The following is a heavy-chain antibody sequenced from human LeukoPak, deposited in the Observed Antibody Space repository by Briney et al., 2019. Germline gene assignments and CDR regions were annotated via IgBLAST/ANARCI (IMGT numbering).Heavy chain of an antibody. D-gene: IGHD3-10*01. CDR2: INHSGST. V-gene: IGHV4-34*01. Sequence: EASETLSLTCAVYGGSFSGYYWTWIRQPXGXXLEWIGEINHSGSTKYNPSLKSRVTISVDTSKNQFSLKLSSVTAADTAVYYCARGAPRDYFGSGSYYGCYYYGMDVWGQGTTVTVSS. J-gene: IGHJ6*02. CDR1: GGSFSGYY. CDR3: ARGAPRDYFGSGSYYGCYYYGMDV.